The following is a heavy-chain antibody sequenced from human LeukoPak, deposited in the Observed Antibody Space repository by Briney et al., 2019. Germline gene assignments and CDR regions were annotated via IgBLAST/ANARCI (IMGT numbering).Heavy chain of an antibody. CDR3: ARVYYYDSSGTLENAFDI. D-gene: IGHD3-22*01. CDR2: VIPIFGTA. Sequence: GASVQVSCKASGGTFISYAISWVRQAPGQGLEWMGGVIPIFGTANYAQKFQGRVTITADKSTSTAYMELSSLRSEDTAVYYCARVYYYDSSGTLENAFDIWGQGTMVTVSS. J-gene: IGHJ3*02. V-gene: IGHV1-69*06. CDR1: GGTFISYA.